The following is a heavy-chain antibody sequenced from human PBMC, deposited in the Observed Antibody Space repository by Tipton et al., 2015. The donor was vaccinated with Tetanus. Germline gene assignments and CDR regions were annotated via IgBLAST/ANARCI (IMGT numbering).Heavy chain of an antibody. D-gene: IGHD3-3*01. CDR2: ISNSGST. CDR3: VRANYDYPKKGPFDF. Sequence: TLSLTCSVSGGSISSYFWSWIRQPPGKGLEWLAYISNSGSTNSNYSLKSRISISRDTSKNQFSLRLSSVTAADTAVYYCVRANYDYPKKGPFDFWGQGARVIVSS. V-gene: IGHV4-59*01. CDR1: GGSISSYF. J-gene: IGHJ4*02.